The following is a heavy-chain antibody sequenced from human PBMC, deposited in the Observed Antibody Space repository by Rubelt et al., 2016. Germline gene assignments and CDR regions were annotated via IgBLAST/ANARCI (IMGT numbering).Heavy chain of an antibody. CDR3: WRHHRRSCTGDCFAFDI. Sequence: QVQLQESGPGLVKPSETLSLSCTVSGDSINNNYWSWIRQPPGSGLAWIGYIHYSGTTKYNPSLKSRVTISVHTSKNQFSLKLSSMTAADSAVYYCWRHHRRSCTGDCFAFDIWGQGTMVSVSS. D-gene: IGHD2-8*02. J-gene: IGHJ3*02. CDR1: GDSINNNY. V-gene: IGHV4-59*08. CDR2: IHYSGTT.